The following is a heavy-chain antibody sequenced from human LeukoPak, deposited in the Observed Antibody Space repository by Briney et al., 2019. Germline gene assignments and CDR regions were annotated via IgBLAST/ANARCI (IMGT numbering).Heavy chain of an antibody. CDR1: GGSISSYY. CDR2: IYYSGST. Sequence: SETLSLTCTVSGGSISSYYWSWIRQPPGKGLEWIGYIYYSGSTNYNPSLKSRVTISVDTSKNQFSLKLSSVTAADTAVYYCARARIRIAAADTLDYWGQGTLVTVSS. J-gene: IGHJ4*02. D-gene: IGHD6-13*01. V-gene: IGHV4-59*01. CDR3: ARARIRIAAADTLDY.